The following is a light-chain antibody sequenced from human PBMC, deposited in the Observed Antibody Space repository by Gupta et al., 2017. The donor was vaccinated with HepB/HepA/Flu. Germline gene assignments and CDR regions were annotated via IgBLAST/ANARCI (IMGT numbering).Light chain of an antibody. CDR1: QSISSY. J-gene: IGKJ4*01. CDR2: DAS. V-gene: IGKV3-11*01. Sequence: EIVLTQSPASLSSSPEERATLTCRASQSISSYLAWYQQKPGQAPRLLIYDASNRATGIPARFSGSGSGTDFTLTISSLEPEDFAIYYCQQRCNWPLTFGGGTKVEIK. CDR3: QQRCNWPLT.